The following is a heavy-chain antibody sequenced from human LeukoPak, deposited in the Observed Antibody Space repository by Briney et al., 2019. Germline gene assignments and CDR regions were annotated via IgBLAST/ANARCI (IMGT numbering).Heavy chain of an antibody. CDR1: RGSISSGGYY. V-gene: IGHV4-31*03. D-gene: IGHD3-10*01. CDR2: IYYSGST. CDR3: ARVHYYGSGSYYNPGSYNWFDP. J-gene: IGHJ5*02. Sequence: PSQTLSLTCTVSRGSISSGGYYWSWIRQHPGKGLEWIGYIYYSGSTYYNPSLKSRVTISVDTSKNQFSLKLSSVTAADTAVYYCARVHYYGSGSYYNPGSYNWFDPWGQGTLVTVSS.